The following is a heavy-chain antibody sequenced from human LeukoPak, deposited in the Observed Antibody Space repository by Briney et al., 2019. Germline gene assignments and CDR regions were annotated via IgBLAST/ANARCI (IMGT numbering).Heavy chain of an antibody. Sequence: SETLSLTCTVSGGSISSYYWSWIRQPPGKGLEWIGYIYYSGSTNYNPSLKSRVTISIDTSKNQFSLNLSSVTAADTAVYYCARVGPYSSSVDYWGQGTLVTVSS. V-gene: IGHV4-59*01. D-gene: IGHD6-6*01. CDR1: GGSISSYY. CDR2: IYYSGST. J-gene: IGHJ4*02. CDR3: ARVGPYSSSVDY.